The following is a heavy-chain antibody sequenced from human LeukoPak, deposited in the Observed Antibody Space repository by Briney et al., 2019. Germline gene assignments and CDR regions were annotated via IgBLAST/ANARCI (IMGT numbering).Heavy chain of an antibody. CDR3: ARHKGTYFLD. D-gene: IGHD3-16*01. CDR1: GFTFSTYW. CDR2: IKQDGSEK. Sequence: PGGSLRLSCAASGFTFSTYWMTWVRQAPGKGLGWVANIKQDGSEKYYVDSVKGRFTISRDNAKNSLYLQMTSLSAEDTAVYYCARHKGTYFLDWGQGALVTVSS. J-gene: IGHJ4*02. V-gene: IGHV3-7*01.